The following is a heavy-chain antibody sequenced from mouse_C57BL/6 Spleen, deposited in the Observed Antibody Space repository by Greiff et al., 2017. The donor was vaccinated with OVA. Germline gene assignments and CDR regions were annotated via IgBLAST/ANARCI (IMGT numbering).Heavy chain of an antibody. CDR2: ISSGSSTI. V-gene: IGHV5-17*01. CDR1: GFTFSDYG. D-gene: IGHD2-4*01. J-gene: IGHJ3*01. CDR3: AREIYYDYGGFAY. Sequence: EVQRVESGGGLVKPGGSLKLSCAASGFTFSDYGMHWVRQAPEKGLEWVAYISSGSSTIYYADTVKGRFTISRDNAKNTLFLQMTSLRSEDTAMYYCAREIYYDYGGFAYWGQGTLVTVSA.